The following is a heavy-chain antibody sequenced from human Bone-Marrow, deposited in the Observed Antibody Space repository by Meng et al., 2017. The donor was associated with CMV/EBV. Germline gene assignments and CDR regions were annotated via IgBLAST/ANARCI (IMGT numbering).Heavy chain of an antibody. Sequence: ASVKVSCKTSGYTFPTYGVSWVRQAPGQGLEWMGWISTYNGNANYAQKFQGRVSMTKDTATTTGHMELRTLRSDDTAVYYCARGPVAVAGIVDYWGPGTLVTVSS. CDR3: ARGPVAVAGIVDY. J-gene: IGHJ4*02. CDR1: GYTFPTYG. V-gene: IGHV1-18*01. CDR2: ISTYNGNA. D-gene: IGHD6-19*01.